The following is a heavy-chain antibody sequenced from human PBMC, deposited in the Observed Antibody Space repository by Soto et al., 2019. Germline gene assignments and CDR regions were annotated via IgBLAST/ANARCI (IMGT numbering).Heavy chain of an antibody. Sequence: GGSLRLSCAASGFTFSSYAMSWVRQAPGKGLEWVSAISGSGGSTYYADSVKGRFTISRDNSKNTLYLQMNSLRAEDTAVYYCAKTQHSGYRPQFDYWGQGTLVNRLL. CDR2: ISGSGGST. D-gene: IGHD5-12*01. CDR3: AKTQHSGYRPQFDY. V-gene: IGHV3-23*01. CDR1: GFTFSSYA. J-gene: IGHJ4*02.